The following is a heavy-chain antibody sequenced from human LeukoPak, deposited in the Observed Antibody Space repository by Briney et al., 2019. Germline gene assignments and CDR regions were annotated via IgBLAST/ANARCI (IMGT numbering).Heavy chain of an antibody. J-gene: IGHJ3*02. V-gene: IGHV1-69*13. CDR2: IIPIFGTA. CDR3: ARDRSRLDDAFDI. CDR1: GGTFSSYA. D-gene: IGHD3-22*01. Sequence: SVKVSCKASGGTFSSYAISWVRQAPGQGLEWMGGIIPIFGTANYAQKFQGRVTITADESTSTAYMELSSLRSEDTAVYYCARDRSRLDDAFDIWGQGTMVTVSS.